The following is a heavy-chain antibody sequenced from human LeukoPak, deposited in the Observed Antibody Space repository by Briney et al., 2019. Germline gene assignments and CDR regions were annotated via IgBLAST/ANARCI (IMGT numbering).Heavy chain of an antibody. CDR1: GYSFTSYW. J-gene: IGHJ4*02. V-gene: IGHV5-51*01. D-gene: IGHD4-11*01. Sequence: GESLKISCKGSGYSFTSYWIAWVRQMPGKGLEWMGIIHPDDSGTRYSPSFQGQVTISADKSMTTAYLLWSSLKASDTAIYYCARLQSDSHSAQDYWGRGTPVTVSS. CDR3: ARLQSDSHSAQDY. CDR2: IHPDDSGT.